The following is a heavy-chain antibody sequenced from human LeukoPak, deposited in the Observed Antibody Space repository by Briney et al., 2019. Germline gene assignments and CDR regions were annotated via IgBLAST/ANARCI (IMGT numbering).Heavy chain of an antibody. V-gene: IGHV3-33*01. J-gene: IGHJ4*02. D-gene: IGHD6-19*01. CDR1: GFTFSSYA. Sequence: GGSLRLSCAASGFTFSSYAMHWVRQAPGKGLEWVAVIWYDGSNKYYADSVKGRFTISRDHSKNTLYLQMKSLRAEDTAVYYCARELEIAVAGTLGYWGQGTLVTVFS. CDR2: IWYDGSNK. CDR3: ARELEIAVAGTLGY.